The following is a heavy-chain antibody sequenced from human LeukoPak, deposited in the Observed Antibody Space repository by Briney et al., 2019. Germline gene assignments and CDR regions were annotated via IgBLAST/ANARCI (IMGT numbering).Heavy chain of an antibody. Sequence: GSLRLSCAASGFTFSSYAMHWVRQAPGKGLEWVAVISYDGSNKYNADSVKGRFTISRDNSKNTLYLQMNSLRAEDTAVYYCARVKEVAVAGDRIAYYYYGMDVWGQGTTVTVSS. CDR3: ARVKEVAVAGDRIAYYYYGMDV. D-gene: IGHD6-19*01. V-gene: IGHV3-30*04. J-gene: IGHJ6*02. CDR1: GFTFSSYA. CDR2: ISYDGSNK.